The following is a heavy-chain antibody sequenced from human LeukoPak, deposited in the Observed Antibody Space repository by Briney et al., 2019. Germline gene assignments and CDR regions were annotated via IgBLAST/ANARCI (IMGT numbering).Heavy chain of an antibody. V-gene: IGHV3-7*01. CDR3: ARDGAFRIYDY. D-gene: IGHD3-3*02. J-gene: IGHJ4*02. CDR1: GFTFSSYW. Sequence: GGSLRLSCAASGFTFSSYWMTWVRQAPGKGLEWVASIKQDGNEKYYVDSVKGRFTISRDNARNSLYLQMSSLGADDTAVYYCARDGAFRIYDYWGQGTLVTVSS. CDR2: IKQDGNEK.